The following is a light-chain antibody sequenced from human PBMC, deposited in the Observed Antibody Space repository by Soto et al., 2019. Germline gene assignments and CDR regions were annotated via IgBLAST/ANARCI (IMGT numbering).Light chain of an antibody. CDR2: EVN. CDR3: SAYAGRNNVL. J-gene: IGLJ2*01. Sequence: QSALTQPPSASGSPGQSVTISCTGTSSDVGGYKYVSWYQQKSGKAPKLIIYEVNERPSGVPDRFSGSKSDNTASLTVSGLQAEDEADYYCSAYAGRNNVLFGGGTQLTGL. CDR1: SSDVGGYKY. V-gene: IGLV2-8*01.